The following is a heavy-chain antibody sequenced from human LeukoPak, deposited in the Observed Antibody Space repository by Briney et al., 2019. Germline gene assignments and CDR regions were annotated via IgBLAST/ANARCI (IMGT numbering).Heavy chain of an antibody. CDR3: ANLRPGIAVVPTQSFDY. J-gene: IGHJ4*02. CDR1: GFTFTSYG. CDR2: ISGSGQNT. V-gene: IGHV3-23*01. Sequence: GGSLRLSCAASGFTFTSYGLSWVRQSPGKGLDWVSAISGSGQNTHYADSVKGRFIISKDNSKKTLDLQMNSLRAEDTAVYYCANLRPGIAVVPTQSFDYWGQGTLVTVST. D-gene: IGHD6-19*01.